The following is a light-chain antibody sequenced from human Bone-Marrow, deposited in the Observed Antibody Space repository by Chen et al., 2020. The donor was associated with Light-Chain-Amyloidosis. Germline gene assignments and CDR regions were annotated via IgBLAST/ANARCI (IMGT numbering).Light chain of an antibody. J-gene: IGLJ3*02. CDR1: NFGSTS. CDR2: DDS. V-gene: IGLV3-21*02. CDR3: QVWDRSSDRPV. Sequence: YVLTQPSSVSEAPGQTATIACGGNNFGSTSVHWYQQTPGQAPLLVVYDDSDRPSGIPERLSGSNSGNTATLTISRGEAGDEADYYCQVWDRSSDRPVFGGGTKLTVL.